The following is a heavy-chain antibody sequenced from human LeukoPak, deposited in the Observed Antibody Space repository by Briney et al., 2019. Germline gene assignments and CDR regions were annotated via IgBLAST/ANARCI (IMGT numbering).Heavy chain of an antibody. D-gene: IGHD3-9*01. CDR3: AKGRLYYDILPGLGP. J-gene: IGHJ5*02. Sequence: GRSLRLPGAAFGITFRSYGMHWVPHAPGKGLEGVAVISFDGSKKYSAESVQGRFTIARDNCRNALYLQMTSLRADDTAVYYCAKGRLYYDILPGLGPWGRGTRVTVPS. V-gene: IGHV3-30*18. CDR1: GITFRSYG. CDR2: ISFDGSKK.